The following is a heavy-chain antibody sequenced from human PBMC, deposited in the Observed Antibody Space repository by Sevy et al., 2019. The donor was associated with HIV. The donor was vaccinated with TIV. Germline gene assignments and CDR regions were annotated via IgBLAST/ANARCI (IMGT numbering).Heavy chain of an antibody. CDR1: GFTFSSYG. J-gene: IGHJ6*02. CDR2: IWYDGSNK. CDR3: ARDGITGTRDYYYYDGMDV. D-gene: IGHD1-7*01. Sequence: GGSLRLSCAASGFTFSSYGMHWVRQAPGKGLEWVAVIWYDGSNKYYADSVKGRFTISRDNSKNTLYLQMNSLRAEDTAVYYCARDGITGTRDYYYYDGMDVWGQGTPVTVSS. V-gene: IGHV3-33*01.